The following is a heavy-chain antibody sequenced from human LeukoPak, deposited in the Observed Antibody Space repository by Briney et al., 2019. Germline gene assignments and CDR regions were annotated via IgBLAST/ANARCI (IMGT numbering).Heavy chain of an antibody. D-gene: IGHD2-2*02. V-gene: IGHV3-23*01. CDR2: ISATGGST. J-gene: IGHJ4*02. CDR3: ATNPAPIGTYYFDY. Sequence: PGGSLRLSCAVSGFTFSSYAMSWVRQAPGKGLEWVSTISATGGSTYYADSVKGRFTISRDNSKNTLFLQMNSLRAEDTAVYHWATNPAPIGTYYFDYWGQGSLVTVSS. CDR1: GFTFSSYA.